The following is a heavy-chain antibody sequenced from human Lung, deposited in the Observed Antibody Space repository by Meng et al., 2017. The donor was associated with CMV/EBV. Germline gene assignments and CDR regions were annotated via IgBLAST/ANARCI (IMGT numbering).Heavy chain of an antibody. V-gene: IGHV4-39*01. Sequence: SETLSLXCTVSGGSISSSSYYWGWIRQPPGKGLEWIGSIYYSGSTYYNPSLKSRVTISVDTSKNQFSLKLSSVTTADTAVYYCARPIYSSSSFAYWGQGTXVTVAS. D-gene: IGHD6-6*01. CDR1: GGSISSSSYY. CDR2: IYYSGST. J-gene: IGHJ4*02. CDR3: ARPIYSSSSFAY.